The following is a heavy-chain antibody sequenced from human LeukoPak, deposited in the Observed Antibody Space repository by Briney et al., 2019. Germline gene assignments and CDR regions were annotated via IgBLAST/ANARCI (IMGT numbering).Heavy chain of an antibody. V-gene: IGHV3-23*01. J-gene: IGHJ4*02. Sequence: PGGSLRLSCAASGFTFSSYSMSWVRQAPGKGLEWVSAISGSGGSTYYADSVKGRFTISRDNSKNTLYLQMNSLRAEDTAVYYCAKLVESDSYYFDYWGQGTLVTVSS. CDR1: GFTFSSYS. CDR3: AKLVESDSYYFDY. CDR2: ISGSGGST. D-gene: IGHD2-8*02.